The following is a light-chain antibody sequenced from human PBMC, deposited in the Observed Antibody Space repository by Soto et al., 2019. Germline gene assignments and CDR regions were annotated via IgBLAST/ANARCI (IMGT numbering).Light chain of an antibody. J-gene: IGKJ2*01. CDR2: KAS. CDR3: QQYNTSSPYT. CDR1: QSVSDW. V-gene: IGKV1-5*03. Sequence: DIQMTQSPSTLSASVGDRVTLTCRASQSVSDWLAWYQQKPGKAPKLLIYKASNLESGVPSRFSGSRSGTEFTLTISSLQPDDSATYYCQQYNTSSPYTFGQGTKLEIK.